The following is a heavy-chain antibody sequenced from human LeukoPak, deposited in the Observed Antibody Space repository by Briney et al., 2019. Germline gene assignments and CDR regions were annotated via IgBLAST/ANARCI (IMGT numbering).Heavy chain of an antibody. V-gene: IGHV3-9*03. D-gene: IGHD3-9*01. CDR3: AKAGYFDWLLYY. J-gene: IGHJ4*02. CDR1: GFTFDDYA. Sequence: GGSLRLSCAASGFTFDDYAMHWVRQAPGKGLEWVSGISWNSNTKGYAGSVKGRFTISRDNAKKSLYLQMNSLRAEDMALYYCAKAGYFDWLLYYWGQGTLVTVSS. CDR2: ISWNSNTK.